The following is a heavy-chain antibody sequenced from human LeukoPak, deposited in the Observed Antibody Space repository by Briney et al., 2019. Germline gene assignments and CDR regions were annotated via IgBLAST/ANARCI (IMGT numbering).Heavy chain of an antibody. CDR1: GYTFTGDY. J-gene: IGHJ5*02. CDR2: INPNSGGT. Sequence: ASVKVSCKAAGYTFTGDYMFWVRQAPGQGLEWMGRINPNSGGTNYAQKFQGRVTMTRDTSISTDYMELSRLRSDDTAVYYCARGYCSGGSCYSVENWFDPWGQGTLVTVSS. CDR3: ARGYCSGGSCYSVENWFDP. D-gene: IGHD2-15*01. V-gene: IGHV1-2*06.